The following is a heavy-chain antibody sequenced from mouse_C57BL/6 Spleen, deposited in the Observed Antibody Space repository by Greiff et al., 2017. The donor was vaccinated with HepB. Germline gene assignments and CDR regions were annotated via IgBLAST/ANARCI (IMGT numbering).Heavy chain of an antibody. CDR3: ARSRDCDY. Sequence: VQLQQSGAELVRPGTSVKVSCKASGYAFTNYLIEWVKQRPGQGLEWIGVINPGSGGTNYNEKFKGKATLTADKSSSTAYMQLSSLTSEDSAVYFCARSRDCDYWGQGTTLTVSS. V-gene: IGHV1-54*01. CDR2: INPGSGGT. CDR1: GYAFTNYL. J-gene: IGHJ2*01.